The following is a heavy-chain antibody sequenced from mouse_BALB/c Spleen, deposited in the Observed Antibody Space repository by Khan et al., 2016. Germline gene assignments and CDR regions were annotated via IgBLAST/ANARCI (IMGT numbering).Heavy chain of an antibody. J-gene: IGHJ3*01. V-gene: IGHV1S56*01. CDR1: GYTFTSYY. CDR3: ARRNYRSSFAY. Sequence: QVQLQQSGPELVKPGASVKMSCKASGYTFTSYYIHWVKQRPGQGLEWIGWIYPGDGSTKYNEKFKGKTTLTADKSSSTAYMLLSSLTSEDSAIYFCARRNYRSSFAYWGQGTLVTVSA. CDR2: IYPGDGST. D-gene: IGHD2-14*01.